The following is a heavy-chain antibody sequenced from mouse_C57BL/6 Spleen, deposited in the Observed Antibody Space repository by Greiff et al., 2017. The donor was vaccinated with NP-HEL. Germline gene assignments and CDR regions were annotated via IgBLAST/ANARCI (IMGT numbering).Heavy chain of an antibody. J-gene: IGHJ1*03. CDR1: GFTFSSYA. CDR3: TRDPPSVVAWYFDV. Sequence: EVQRVESGEGLVKPGGSLKLSCAASGFTFSSYAMSWVRQTPEKRLEWVAYISSGGDYIYYADTVKGRFTISRDNARNTLYLQMSSLKSEDTAMYYCTRDPPSVVAWYFDVWGTGTTVTVSS. V-gene: IGHV5-9-1*02. CDR2: ISSGGDYI. D-gene: IGHD1-1*01.